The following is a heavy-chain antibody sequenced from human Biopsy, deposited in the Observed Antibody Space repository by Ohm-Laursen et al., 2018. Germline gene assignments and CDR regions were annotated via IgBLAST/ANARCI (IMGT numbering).Heavy chain of an antibody. V-gene: IGHV1-18*01. D-gene: IGHD6-19*01. CDR2: ISPKSGDT. CDR3: ALQSVAQMKNFDY. Sequence: ASVKVSCKASGYTFTTYGLSWVRQAPGQGLEWMGWISPKSGDTNYAHKFQGNITMTRDTSMSTAYMEMSRLRCDDTAVYYCALQSVAQMKNFDYWGQGTLVTVSS. CDR1: GYTFTTYG. J-gene: IGHJ4*02.